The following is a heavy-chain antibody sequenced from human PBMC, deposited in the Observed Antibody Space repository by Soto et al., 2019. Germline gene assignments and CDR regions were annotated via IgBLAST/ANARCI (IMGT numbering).Heavy chain of an antibody. V-gene: IGHV3-30-3*01. CDR2: ISYDGSNK. J-gene: IGHJ6*02. CDR3: VAGDYYYGMDD. CDR1: GLTLSTYV. Sequence: QVQLVESGGGVVQPGRSLRLSCAASGLTLSTYVMHWVRQAPGKGLEWVAGISYDGSNKYHADSVKGRSTISRDNSHNTLNLQMNSLRAGATAVYYCVAGDYYYGMDDWGQGTTVTVSS.